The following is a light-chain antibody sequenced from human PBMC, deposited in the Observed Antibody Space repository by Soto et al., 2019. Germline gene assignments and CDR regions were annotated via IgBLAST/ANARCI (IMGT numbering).Light chain of an antibody. CDR2: KAS. V-gene: IGKV1-5*03. J-gene: IGKJ5*01. CDR3: QQYHRSSIT. CDR1: QSISNW. Sequence: DIQMTQSPSTLSASVVERVTITCRASQSISNWLAWYQQKPGKAPKLLIYKASLLESGVPSRFSGTGSGTEFTLAINSLQPDDFATYYCQQYHRSSITFGQGTRLEIK.